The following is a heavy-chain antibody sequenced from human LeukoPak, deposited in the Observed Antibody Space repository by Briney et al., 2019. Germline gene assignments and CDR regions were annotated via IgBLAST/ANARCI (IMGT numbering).Heavy chain of an antibody. V-gene: IGHV4-4*07. D-gene: IGHD3-10*01. CDR2: TRGTT. CDR3: ARDWGSESGSDAFDI. CDR1: GGSISGYY. J-gene: IGHJ3*02. Sequence: PSETLSLTCTVSGGSISGYYWSWIRQPAGKGLEWIGRTRGTTNYNPSLKSRVTMSVDTSKNEFSLKLNSVTAADAAVYYCARDWGSESGSDAFDIWGQGTMVTVSS.